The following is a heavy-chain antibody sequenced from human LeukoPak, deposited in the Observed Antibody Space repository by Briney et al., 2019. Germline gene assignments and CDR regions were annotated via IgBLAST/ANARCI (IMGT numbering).Heavy chain of an antibody. D-gene: IGHD1-1*01. CDR1: GFTLSSFG. V-gene: IGHV3-30*02. Sequence: GGSLRLSCATSGFTLSSFGMYWVRQAPGKGLEWVAFTRYDGRTEYYADSVKGRFTFSRDNRRSTVYLQMNGLRPEDTAVYYCAKPGMPTVLYYYIDVWGKGTTVTISS. J-gene: IGHJ6*03. CDR3: AKPGMPTVLYYYIDV. CDR2: TRYDGRTE.